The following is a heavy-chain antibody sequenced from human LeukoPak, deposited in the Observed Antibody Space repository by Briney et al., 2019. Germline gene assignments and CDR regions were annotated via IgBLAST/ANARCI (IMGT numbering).Heavy chain of an antibody. D-gene: IGHD3-22*01. Sequence: SETLSLTCTVSGYSISSGYYWGWIRQPPGKGLEWIGSIYHSGSTYYNPSLKSRVTISVDTSKNQFSLKLSSVTAADTAVYYCARDRRYYYDSSGYPDYWGQGTLVTVSS. J-gene: IGHJ4*02. CDR2: IYHSGST. V-gene: IGHV4-38-2*02. CDR1: GYSISSGYY. CDR3: ARDRRYYYDSSGYPDY.